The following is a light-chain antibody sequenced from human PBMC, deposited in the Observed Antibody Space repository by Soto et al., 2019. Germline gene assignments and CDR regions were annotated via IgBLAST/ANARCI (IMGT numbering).Light chain of an antibody. CDR3: SSYTSSSTLEVHAV. Sequence: QSALTQPASVSGSPGQSITISCTGTSSDVGGYNYVSWYQQHPGKAPKLMIYDVSNRPSGVSNRFSGSKSGNTASLTISGLQAEDEADYYCSSYTSSSTLEVHAVFGGGTQLAVL. J-gene: IGLJ7*01. CDR1: SSDVGGYNY. CDR2: DVS. V-gene: IGLV2-14*01.